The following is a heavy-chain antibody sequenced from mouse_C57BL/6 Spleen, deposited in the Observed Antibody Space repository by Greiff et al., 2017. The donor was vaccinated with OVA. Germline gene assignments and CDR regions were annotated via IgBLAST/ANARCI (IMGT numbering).Heavy chain of an antibody. V-gene: IGHV1-39*01. CDR3: ARSYSYGSSYYAMDY. CDR2: INPNYGTT. D-gene: IGHD1-1*01. CDR1: GYSFTDYN. J-gene: IGHJ4*01. Sequence: VQLQQSGPELVKPGASVKISCKASGYSFTDYNMNWVKQSNGKSLEWIGVINPNYGTTSYNQKFKGKATLTVDQSYSTAYMQLNSLTSADAAVYYCARSYSYGSSYYAMDYWGQGTSVTVSS.